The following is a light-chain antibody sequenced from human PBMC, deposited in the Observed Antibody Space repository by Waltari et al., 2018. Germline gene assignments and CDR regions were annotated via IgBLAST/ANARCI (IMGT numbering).Light chain of an antibody. CDR2: VNSDGSH. Sequence: QVVLTQPPSASASLGASVKLTCTLSSGHSSYAIAWHQQQPEKGPRYLMKVNSDGSHNKGDGIPERFSGSSSGAERYLTISGLQSEDEADYYCQTWGTGPRVFGGGTKLTVL. CDR3: QTWGTGPRV. J-gene: IGLJ2*01. CDR1: SGHSSYA. V-gene: IGLV4-69*01.